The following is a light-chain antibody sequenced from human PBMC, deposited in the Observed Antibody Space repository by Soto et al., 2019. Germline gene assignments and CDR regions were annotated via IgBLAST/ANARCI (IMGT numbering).Light chain of an antibody. CDR3: QQYPSSPLP. V-gene: IGKV3-20*01. CDR2: GAS. J-gene: IGKJ4*01. CDR1: QSVRSNY. Sequence: EIVLTQSPGTLSLSSGERATLSCRASQSVRSNYLAWYQQKPGQAPRLLIYGASSRATGIPDRFGGSGSGTDFTLTISRLEPEDFAVYYCQQYPSSPLPFGGGTKVQLK.